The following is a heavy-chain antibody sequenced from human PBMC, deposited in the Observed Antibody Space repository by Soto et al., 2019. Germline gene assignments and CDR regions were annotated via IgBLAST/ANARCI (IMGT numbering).Heavy chain of an antibody. Sequence: GASVKVSCKASGYTFTGYYMHWVRQAPGQGLEWMGWINPNSGGTNYAQKFQGRVTMTRDTSISTAYMELSRLRSDDTAVYYCARGPLRVLEWPTHYFDYWGQGTLVTVSS. V-gene: IGHV1-2*02. J-gene: IGHJ4*02. D-gene: IGHD3-3*01. CDR1: GYTFTGYY. CDR3: ARGPLRVLEWPTHYFDY. CDR2: INPNSGGT.